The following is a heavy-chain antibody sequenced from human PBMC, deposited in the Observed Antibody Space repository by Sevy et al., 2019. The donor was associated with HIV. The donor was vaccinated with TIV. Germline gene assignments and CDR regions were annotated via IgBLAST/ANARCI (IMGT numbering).Heavy chain of an antibody. Sequence: GGSLRLSCTASGFTFGDYAMSWVRQAPGKGLEWVGFIRSKAYGGTTEYAASVKGRFTISKGDSKSIAYLQMNSLKTEDTAVYYCTRAVIVGYCTNGVCQGSCEYYYYYMDVWGKGTTVTVSS. CDR2: IRSKAYGGTT. V-gene: IGHV3-49*04. CDR1: GFTFGDYA. D-gene: IGHD2-8*01. J-gene: IGHJ6*03. CDR3: TRAVIVGYCTNGVCQGSCEYYYYYMDV.